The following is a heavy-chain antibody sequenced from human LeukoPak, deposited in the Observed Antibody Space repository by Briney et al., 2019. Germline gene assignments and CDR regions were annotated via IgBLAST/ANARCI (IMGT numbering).Heavy chain of an antibody. Sequence: PGGSLRLSCAASGFTFNNYDTNWVRQAPGKGLEWVSYISSSSSIIYYADSVKGRFTISRDTAKNSLYLQMNSLRAEDTAVYYCARSIDIDYWGQGTLVTVSS. V-gene: IGHV3-48*01. CDR1: GFTFNNYD. D-gene: IGHD2-21*01. CDR2: ISSSSSII. J-gene: IGHJ4*02. CDR3: ARSIDIDY.